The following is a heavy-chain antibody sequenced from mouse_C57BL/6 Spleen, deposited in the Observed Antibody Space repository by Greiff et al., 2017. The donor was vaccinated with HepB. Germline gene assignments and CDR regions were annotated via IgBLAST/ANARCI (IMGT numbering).Heavy chain of an antibody. J-gene: IGHJ4*01. D-gene: IGHD2-1*01. V-gene: IGHV1-52*01. CDR3: GKEGVNYGNYNAVDY. CDR2: IDPSDSET. CDR1: GYTFTSYW. Sequence: QVQLQQPGAELVRPGSSVKLSCKASGYTFTSYWMHWVKQRPIQGLEWIGNIDPSDSETHYNQKFKDKATLTVDKSSSTAYMQLSSLTSEDSAVYICGKEGVNYGNYNAVDYWGQGTSVTVSS.